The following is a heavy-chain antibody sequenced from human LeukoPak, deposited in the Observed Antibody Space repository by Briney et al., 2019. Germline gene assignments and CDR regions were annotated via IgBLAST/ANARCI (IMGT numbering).Heavy chain of an antibody. J-gene: IGHJ4*02. Sequence: SETLSLTCTVSGGSISSYYWGWIRQPPGKGLEWIGSISYSGSTYYNPSLKSRVTVSVDTSKNQFSLKLSSVTAADTAVYYCARGREYSSSSSFDYWGQGTLVTVSS. CDR3: ARGREYSSSSSFDY. CDR1: GGSISSYY. V-gene: IGHV4-39*01. D-gene: IGHD6-6*01. CDR2: ISYSGST.